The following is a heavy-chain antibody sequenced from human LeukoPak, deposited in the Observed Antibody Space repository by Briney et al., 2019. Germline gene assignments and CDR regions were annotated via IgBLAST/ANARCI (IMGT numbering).Heavy chain of an antibody. V-gene: IGHV1-69*01. CDR1: GGTFSSYA. CDR3: ARDRRMATTIQYYFDY. Sequence: ASVKVSCKASGGTFSSYAISWVRQAPGQGLEWMGGIIPIFGTANYAQKFQGRVTITADESTSTAYMELSSLRSEDTAVYYCARDRRMATTIQYYFDYWGQGTLVTVSS. D-gene: IGHD5-24*01. CDR2: IIPIFGTA. J-gene: IGHJ4*02.